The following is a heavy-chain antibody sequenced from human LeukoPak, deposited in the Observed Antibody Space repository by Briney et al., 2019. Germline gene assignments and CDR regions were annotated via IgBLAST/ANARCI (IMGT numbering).Heavy chain of an antibody. J-gene: IGHJ5*02. CDR1: GVTFSSYA. Sequence: GGSLRLSCAASGVTFSSYAMSWVRQAPGKGLEWVSAISGSGGSTYYADSVKGRFTISRDNSKNTLCLQMNSLRAEDTAVYYCATGTTLSARGWFDPSGQGTLVTVSS. CDR2: ISGSGGST. V-gene: IGHV3-23*01. CDR3: ATGTTLSARGWFDP. D-gene: IGHD1-14*01.